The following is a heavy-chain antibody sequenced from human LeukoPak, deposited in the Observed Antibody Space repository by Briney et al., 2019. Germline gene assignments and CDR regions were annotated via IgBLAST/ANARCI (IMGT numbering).Heavy chain of an antibody. J-gene: IGHJ4*02. CDR2: ISSNGGST. V-gene: IGHV3-64*01. CDR3: ARDLQSYCSSTSCYSVFRYGSGSYTFDY. CDR1: GFTFSSYA. Sequence: GGSLRLSCAASGFTFSSYAMHWVRQAPGKGLEYVSAISSNGGSTYYANSVKGRFTISRDNSKNTLYLQMGSLRAEDMAVYYCARDLQSYCSSTSCYSVFRYGSGSYTFDYWGQGTLVTVSS. D-gene: IGHD2-2*01.